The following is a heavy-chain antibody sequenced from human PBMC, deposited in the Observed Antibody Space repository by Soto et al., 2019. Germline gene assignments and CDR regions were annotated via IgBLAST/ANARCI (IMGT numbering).Heavy chain of an antibody. CDR2: IKQDGSEK. CDR3: ARPPVATFWSGYADV. CDR1: GFTFSSYW. V-gene: IGHV3-7*01. Sequence: EVQLVESGGGLVQPGGSLRLSCAASGFTFSSYWMSWVRQAPGKGLEWVANIKQDGSEKYYMDSVKGRFTISRDNAKNSLYLQMNSLRDEDTAVYYYARPPVATFWSGYADVWGKGTTVTVSS. J-gene: IGHJ6*04. D-gene: IGHD3-3*01.